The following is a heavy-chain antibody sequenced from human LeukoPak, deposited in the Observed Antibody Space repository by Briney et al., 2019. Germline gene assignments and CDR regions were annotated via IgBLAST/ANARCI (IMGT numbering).Heavy chain of an antibody. V-gene: IGHV1-24*01. J-gene: IGHJ6*03. CDR2: FDPEDGER. CDR3: GTDTRGGAAGDMDV. CDR1: EFTFSSYD. D-gene: IGHD6-13*01. Sequence: PGGSLRLSCAASEFTFSSYDMHWVRQAPGKGLEWVGGFDPEDGERVYAQKFQGRVAMTEDTTTDTAYMELSGLTSEDTAVYYCGTDTRGGAAGDMDVWGKGTTVTVSS.